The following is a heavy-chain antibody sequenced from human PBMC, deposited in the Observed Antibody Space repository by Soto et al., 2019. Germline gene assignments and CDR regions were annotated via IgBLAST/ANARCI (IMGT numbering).Heavy chain of an antibody. Sequence: SETLSLTCTVSGGSISSYYWSWIRQPPGKGLEWIGYIYYSGSTNYNPSLKSRVTISVDTSKNQFSLKLSSVTAADTAVYYCAGLWSGYVVDPYYYMDVWGKGTTVTVSS. CDR2: IYYSGST. D-gene: IGHD3-3*01. V-gene: IGHV4-59*08. CDR3: AGLWSGYVVDPYYYMDV. J-gene: IGHJ6*03. CDR1: GGSISSYY.